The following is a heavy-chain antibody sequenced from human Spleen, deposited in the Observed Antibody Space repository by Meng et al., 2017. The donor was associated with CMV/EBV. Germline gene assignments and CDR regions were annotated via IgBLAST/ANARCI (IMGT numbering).Heavy chain of an antibody. J-gene: IGHJ4*02. Sequence: GESLKISCAASGFTFSGYGIHWVRQSPGKGLEWVAFIRYDGSNRYYADSVKGRFTISRDNSKNTLYLQMNSLRAEDTAEYYCAKGRMVRGVITGALDYWGQGTPVTVSS. CDR2: IRYDGSNR. CDR1: GFTFSGYG. V-gene: IGHV3-30*02. D-gene: IGHD3-10*01. CDR3: AKGRMVRGVITGALDY.